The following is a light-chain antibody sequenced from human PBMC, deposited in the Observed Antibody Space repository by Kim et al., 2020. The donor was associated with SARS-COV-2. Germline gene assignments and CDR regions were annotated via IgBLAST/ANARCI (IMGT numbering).Light chain of an antibody. CDR1: VLAKKY. V-gene: IGLV3-27*01. CDR2: KDS. Sequence: SSELTQPSSVSVSPGQTARITCSGDVLAKKYARWFQQKPGQDPVLVIYKDSERPSGIPERFSGSSSGTTVTLTISGAQVEDEADYYCYSAADNNRVFGGGTK. CDR3: YSAADNNRV. J-gene: IGLJ3*02.